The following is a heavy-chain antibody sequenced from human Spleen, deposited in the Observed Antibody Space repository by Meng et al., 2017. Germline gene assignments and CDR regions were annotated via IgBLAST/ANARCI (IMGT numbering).Heavy chain of an antibody. J-gene: IGHJ6*02. D-gene: IGHD3-10*01. CDR1: TFSFWIFS. Sequence: GGSLRLPCAPSTFSFWIFSMIWVRQAPGKGFEWVSSISSSSTYTFYAESVKGRFPISRDNAKNSLSLQMNRLRAENTSIYYCARAQGRIAMLRGVVLWADFGMDVWGQGTTVTVSS. CDR3: ARAQGRIAMLRGVVLWADFGMDV. CDR2: ISSSSTYT. V-gene: IGHV3-21*06.